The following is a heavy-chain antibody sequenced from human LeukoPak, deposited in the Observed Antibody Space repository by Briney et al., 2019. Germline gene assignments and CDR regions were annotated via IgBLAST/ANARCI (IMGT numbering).Heavy chain of an antibody. CDR2: IYYSGST. CDR1: GGSISSYY. CDR3: ARDRGYDFWSGYYNWFDP. V-gene: IGHV4-59*01. Sequence: SETLSLTCTVSGGSISSYYWSWIRQPPGKGLEWIRYIYYSGSTNYNPSLKSRVTISVDTSKNQFSLKLSSVTAADTAVYYCARDRGYDFWSGYYNWFDPWGQGTLVTVSS. D-gene: IGHD3-3*01. J-gene: IGHJ5*02.